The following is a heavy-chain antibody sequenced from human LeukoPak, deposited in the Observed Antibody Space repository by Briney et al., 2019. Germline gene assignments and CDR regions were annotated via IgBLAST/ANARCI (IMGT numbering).Heavy chain of an antibody. CDR1: GFTFISYA. CDR2: ISYDGSNK. Sequence: GGSLRLSCAASGFTFISYAMHWVRQAPGKGLEWVAVISYDGSNKYYADSVKGRFTISIDNSKNTLYLQMNSLRAEDTAVYYCASHKVGATSFDYWGQGTLVTVSS. D-gene: IGHD1-26*01. CDR3: ASHKVGATSFDY. J-gene: IGHJ4*02. V-gene: IGHV3-30*04.